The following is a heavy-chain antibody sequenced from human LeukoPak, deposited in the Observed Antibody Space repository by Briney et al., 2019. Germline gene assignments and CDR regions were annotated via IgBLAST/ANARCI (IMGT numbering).Heavy chain of an antibody. V-gene: IGHV3-48*03. Sequence: GGSLRLSCAASGFTFSSYEMNWVRQAPGKGVEGVAYISSSGSTKYYAEAVKGRFTIYRDKAKNSLYTQMNRLRAEDTPVYYCARSGTPLITIFGVVPPPTFDIWGQGTMVTVSS. CDR2: ISSSGSTK. CDR3: ARSGTPLITIFGVVPPPTFDI. J-gene: IGHJ3*02. D-gene: IGHD3-3*01. CDR1: GFTFSSYE.